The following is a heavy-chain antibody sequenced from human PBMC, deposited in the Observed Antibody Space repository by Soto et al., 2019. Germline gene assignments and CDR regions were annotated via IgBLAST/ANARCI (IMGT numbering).Heavy chain of an antibody. CDR2: IYYSGST. CDR3: ARRYSSAFDI. CDR1: GGSISSYY. V-gene: IGHV4-59*08. J-gene: IGHJ3*02. Sequence: QVQLQESGPGLVKPSETLSLTCTVSGGSISSYYWSWIRQPPGKGLEWIGYIYYSGSTNYNPSPKRRVTISVDMSKNQFSLKLSSVTAADTAVYYCARRYSSAFDIWGQGTMVTVSS. D-gene: IGHD6-13*01.